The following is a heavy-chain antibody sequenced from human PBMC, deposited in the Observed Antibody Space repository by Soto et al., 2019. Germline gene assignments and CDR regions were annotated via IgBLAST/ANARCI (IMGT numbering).Heavy chain of an antibody. CDR2: IYYSGST. J-gene: IGHJ6*02. D-gene: IGHD4-4*01. CDR3: ARCPAYSNYGRGYYYGMDV. V-gene: IGHV4-59*01. Sequence: SETLSLTCTVSGGSISSYYWSWIRQPPGKGLEWIGYIYYSGSTNYNPSLKSRVTISVDTSKNQFSLKLSSVTAADTAVYYCARCPAYSNYGRGYYYGMDVWGQGTTVTVSS. CDR1: GGSISSYY.